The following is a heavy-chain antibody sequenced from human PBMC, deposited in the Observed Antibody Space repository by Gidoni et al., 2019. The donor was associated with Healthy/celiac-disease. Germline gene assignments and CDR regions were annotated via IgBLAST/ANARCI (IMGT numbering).Heavy chain of an antibody. V-gene: IGHV3-23*01. J-gene: IGHJ3*02. CDR1: GFTFSSFA. CDR2: ISGSGGST. D-gene: IGHD4-17*01. CDR3: AKLPPDDYGDSDAFDI. Sequence: EVQLLEPGGGLVQPGGSLRLACAASGFTFSSFAMGWVRQAPGMGLEWVSAISGSGGSTYYADSVKGRFTISRDNSKNTLYLQMNSLRAEDTAVYYCAKLPPDDYGDSDAFDIWGQGTMVTVSS.